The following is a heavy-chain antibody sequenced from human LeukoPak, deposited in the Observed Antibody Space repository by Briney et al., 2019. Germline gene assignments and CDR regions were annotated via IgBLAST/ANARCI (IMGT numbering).Heavy chain of an antibody. D-gene: IGHD2-2*01. CDR3: ARSTSCTSSSCFVGFGMDV. Sequence: GGSLRLSCAASGFSLSSYSMNWVRQAPGKGLEWVSSISSSSTYKYYASSVKGRFTVSRDNSLFLQMISLSVEDTAVYYCARSTSCTSSSCFVGFGMDVWGQGTTVTVSS. CDR1: GFSLSSYS. J-gene: IGHJ6*02. CDR2: ISSSSTYK. V-gene: IGHV3-21*01.